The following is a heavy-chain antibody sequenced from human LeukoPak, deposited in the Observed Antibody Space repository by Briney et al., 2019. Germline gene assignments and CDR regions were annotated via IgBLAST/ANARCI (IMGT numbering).Heavy chain of an antibody. CDR3: AKGVTLLRGGPDY. D-gene: IGHD3-10*01. Sequence: GGSLRLSCAASGFTFDDCAMHWVRQAPGKGLEWVSGISWNSGIIGYAASVRGRFTISRDNARNSLYLQMKSLRADDTALYYCAKGVTLLRGGPDYWGQGTLVTVSS. V-gene: IGHV3-9*01. J-gene: IGHJ4*02. CDR2: ISWNSGII. CDR1: GFTFDDCA.